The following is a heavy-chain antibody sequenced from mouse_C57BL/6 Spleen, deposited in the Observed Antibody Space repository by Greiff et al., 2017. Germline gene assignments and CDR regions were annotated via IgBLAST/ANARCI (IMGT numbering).Heavy chain of an antibody. V-gene: IGHV1-53*01. CDR1: GYTFTSYW. CDR3: ARLGYGSSYSFAY. Sequence: QVQLQQPGPELVKPGASVKLSCKASGYTFTSYWMHWVKQRPGQGLEWIGNIKPSNGGTNYNEKFKSKATLTVDKSSSTAYMQLSSLTSEDSAVYYCARLGYGSSYSFAYWGQGTLVTVSA. D-gene: IGHD1-1*01. CDR2: IKPSNGGT. J-gene: IGHJ3*01.